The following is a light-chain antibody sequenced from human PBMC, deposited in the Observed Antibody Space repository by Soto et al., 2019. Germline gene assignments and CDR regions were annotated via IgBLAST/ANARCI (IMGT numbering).Light chain of an antibody. J-gene: IGLJ1*01. CDR2: GNI. CDR3: QSYDSRLSNYV. V-gene: IGLV1-40*01. CDR1: NSNIGAGYD. Sequence: QSVLTQPPSVSGAPGQRVTISCTGSNSNIGAGYDVHWYQQFPGTAPKLLIYGNINRPSGVPDRLSGSKSGPSASLAITGLQAEDEADYYCQSYDSRLSNYVFGGGTKLTVL.